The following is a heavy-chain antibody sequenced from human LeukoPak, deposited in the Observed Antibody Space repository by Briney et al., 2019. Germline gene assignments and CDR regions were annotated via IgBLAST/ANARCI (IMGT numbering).Heavy chain of an antibody. CDR2: FSGGGGST. CDR1: DFTFTSYA. Sequence: GGPLSFSGPPFDFTFTSYALGWSGRLPGKGLGGSQIFSGGGGSTFYEGSVKGRFTISRDNSRDNSKNTVYLQMNSLRAEDTAVYYCAKGLSSGWNLKGSDYWGQGTLVTVSS. CDR3: AKGLSSGWNLKGSDY. J-gene: IGHJ4*02. D-gene: IGHD6-19*01. V-gene: IGHV3-23*01.